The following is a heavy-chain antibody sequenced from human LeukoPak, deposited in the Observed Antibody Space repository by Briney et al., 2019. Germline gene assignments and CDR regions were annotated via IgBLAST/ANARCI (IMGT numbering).Heavy chain of an antibody. V-gene: IGHV5-51*01. CDR2: IYSDDSDT. CDR1: GYRFNAYW. D-gene: IGHD3-22*01. J-gene: IGHJ3*01. Sequence: GESLKISCKGSGYRFNAYWIAWVRQMPGKGLEWMGIIYSDDSDTRYSPSFQGQVTISADKSVRTAYLQWSGLKASDTAMYYCARPNITSYYDSRGYDAFDVWGQGTMVTVSS. CDR3: ARPNITSYYDSRGYDAFDV.